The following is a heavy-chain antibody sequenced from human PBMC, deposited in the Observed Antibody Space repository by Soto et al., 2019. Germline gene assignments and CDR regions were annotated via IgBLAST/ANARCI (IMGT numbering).Heavy chain of an antibody. CDR3: ARSNGDYGDY. D-gene: IGHD4-17*01. V-gene: IGHV4-59*01. CDR1: GDSISSYY. J-gene: IGHJ4*02. CDR2: IYYSGST. Sequence: QVQLQGSGPGLLKPSETLSLTCTVSGDSISSYYWSWIRQPPGKGLEWIGYIYYSGSTNYNPSLKSRVTRSVDTSKNQFALKLSSVTAADTAVYYCARSNGDYGDYWSQGTLFTVSS.